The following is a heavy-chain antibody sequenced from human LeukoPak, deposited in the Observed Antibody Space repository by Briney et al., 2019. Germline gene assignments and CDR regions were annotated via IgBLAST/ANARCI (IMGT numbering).Heavy chain of an antibody. Sequence: GGSLRLSCAASGFIFSSYGMHWVRQAPGKGLEWVAVISYDGSNKYYADSVKGRFTISKDNSKNTLYLQMNSLRAEDTAVYYCAKDRPQYGSGSYYTTSGFDYWGQGTLVTVSS. J-gene: IGHJ4*02. V-gene: IGHV3-30*18. CDR3: AKDRPQYGSGSYYTTSGFDY. D-gene: IGHD3-10*01. CDR1: GFIFSSYG. CDR2: ISYDGSNK.